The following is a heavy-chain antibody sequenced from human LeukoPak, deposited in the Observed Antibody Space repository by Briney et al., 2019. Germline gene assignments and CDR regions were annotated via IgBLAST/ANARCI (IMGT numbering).Heavy chain of an antibody. J-gene: IGHJ4*02. Sequence: GESLRLSCAASGFTFSSYSMNWVRQAPGKGLEWVSSISSASTYIYYADSVKGRFTISRDNAKNSLYLQMNSLRAEDTAMYYCARLVWDTTMADGDIDSWCQGTLLIVSS. V-gene: IGHV3-21*01. CDR3: ARLVWDTTMADGDIDS. CDR1: GFTFSSYS. CDR2: ISSASTYI. D-gene: IGHD5-18*01.